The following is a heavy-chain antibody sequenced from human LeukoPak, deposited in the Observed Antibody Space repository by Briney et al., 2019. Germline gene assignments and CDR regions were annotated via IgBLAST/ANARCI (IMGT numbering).Heavy chain of an antibody. CDR2: IIPIFGTA. CDR3: AREGGYSSSLDY. V-gene: IGHV1-69*01. J-gene: IGHJ4*02. CDR1: GGTFSSYA. D-gene: IGHD6-13*01. Sequence: VASVKVSCKASGGTFSSYAISWVRQAPGQGLEWMGGIIPIFGTANYAQKFQGRVTITADESTSTAYMELSSLRSEDTAVYYCAREGGYSSSLDYWGQGTLVTVSS.